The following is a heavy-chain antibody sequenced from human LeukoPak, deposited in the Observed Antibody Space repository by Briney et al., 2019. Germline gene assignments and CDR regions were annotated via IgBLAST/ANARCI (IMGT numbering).Heavy chain of an antibody. J-gene: IGHJ4*02. CDR1: GFTFNDYA. D-gene: IGHD3-22*01. V-gene: IGHV3-23*01. CDR2: ISGSGGSS. CDR3: AKDPHVGSSGYYQYYFDY. Sequence: PGGSLRLSCTASGFTFNDYAMNWVRQSPGMRLEWLSTISGSGGSSYYANSVRGRFTISRDNSKNTLFLQMHNLRAEDTAVYYCAKDPHVGSSGYYQYYFDYWGRGTLVTVSS.